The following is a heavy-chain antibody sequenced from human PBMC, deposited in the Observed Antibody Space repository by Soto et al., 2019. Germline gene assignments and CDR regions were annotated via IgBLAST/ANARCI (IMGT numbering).Heavy chain of an antibody. CDR1: GFTFRSYP. J-gene: IGHJ4*02. V-gene: IGHV3-23*01. D-gene: IGHD6-25*01. CDR2: ISGSGGGT. Sequence: EVQLLDSGGGLVQPGGSLRLSCAASGFTFRSYPMAWVRQGPGKGLEWVSGISGSGGGTYYADSVKGRFTITRENCKKTLYLQMNSLRAEDTAVYYCAKDLGSAWTFDYWGQGTLVNASS. CDR3: AKDLGSAWTFDY.